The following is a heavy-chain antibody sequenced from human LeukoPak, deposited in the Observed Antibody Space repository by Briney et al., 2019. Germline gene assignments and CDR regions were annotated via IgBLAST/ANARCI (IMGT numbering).Heavy chain of an antibody. D-gene: IGHD2-2*01. CDR3: ARGPVWYQLRNEGSGGYYYYNMDV. CDR2: MNPNSGNT. V-gene: IGHV1-8*01. J-gene: IGHJ6*03. CDR1: GYTFTSYD. Sequence: ASVKVSCKASGYTFTSYDINWVRQATGQGLEWMGWMNPNSGNTGYAQKFQGRVTMTRNTSISTAYMELSSLRSEDTAVYYCARGPVWYQLRNEGSGGYYYYNMDVWGKGTTVTVSS.